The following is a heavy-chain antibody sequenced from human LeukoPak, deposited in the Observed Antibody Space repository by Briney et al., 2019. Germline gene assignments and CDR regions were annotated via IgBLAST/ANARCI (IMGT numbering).Heavy chain of an antibody. J-gene: IGHJ4*02. CDR1: GYTFTGYY. CDR3: ARVRDYYDSSGYSA. CDR2: INPNSGGT. V-gene: IGHV1-2*02. D-gene: IGHD3-22*01. Sequence: ASVKVSCKASGYTFTGYYMHWVRQAPGQGLEWMGWINPNSGGTNYAQKFQGRVTMTRDTSISTAYMELSRLRSDDTAVYYCARVRDYYDSSGYSAWGQGTLVTVSS.